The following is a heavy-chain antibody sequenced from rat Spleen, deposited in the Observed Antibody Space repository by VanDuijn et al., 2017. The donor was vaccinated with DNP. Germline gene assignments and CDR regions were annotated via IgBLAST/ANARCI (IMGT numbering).Heavy chain of an antibody. Sequence: EVQLQESGPGLVKPSQSLSLTCSVTGYSITSSYRWNWIRKFPGNKMEWIGHISYSGSTGYNPSLKSRISITRDTSKNQFFLQLNSVTTEDTATYYCARWGDYFDFWGQGLMVTVSS. V-gene: IGHV3-1*01. CDR2: ISYSGST. CDR1: GYSITSSY. J-gene: IGHJ2*01. CDR3: ARWGDYFDF.